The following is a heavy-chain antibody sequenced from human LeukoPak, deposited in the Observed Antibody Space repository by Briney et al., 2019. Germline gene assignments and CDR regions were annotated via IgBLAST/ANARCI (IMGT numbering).Heavy chain of an antibody. J-gene: IGHJ4*02. CDR2: INSDGSST. CDR3: ARGGYSYGLYYFDY. CDR1: GFTFSSYW. Sequence: PGGSLRLSCAASGFTFSSYWMHWVRQAPGKGLVWVPRINSDGSSTSYADSVKGRFTIFRDNAKNTLYLQMNSLRAEDTAVYYCARGGYSYGLYYFDYWGQGTLVTVSS. V-gene: IGHV3-74*01. D-gene: IGHD5-18*01.